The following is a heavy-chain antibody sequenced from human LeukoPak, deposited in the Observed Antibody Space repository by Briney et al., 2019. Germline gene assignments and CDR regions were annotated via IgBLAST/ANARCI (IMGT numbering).Heavy chain of an antibody. V-gene: IGHV1-18*01. Sequence: GASVKVSCKASGYTFTSYGITWVRQAPGQGLEWMGWISGYNGNTNYAQKLQGRVTMTTDTSTSTAYMELRSLRSDDTAVYYCARAVVPAAIGWFDPWGQGTLVTVSS. CDR2: ISGYNGNT. J-gene: IGHJ5*02. CDR1: GYTFTSYG. D-gene: IGHD2-2*02. CDR3: ARAVVPAAIGWFDP.